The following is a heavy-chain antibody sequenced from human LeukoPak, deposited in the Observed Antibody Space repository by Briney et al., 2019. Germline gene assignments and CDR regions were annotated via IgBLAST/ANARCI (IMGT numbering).Heavy chain of an antibody. CDR3: ARDGHSGTYQPDY. D-gene: IGHD1-26*01. V-gene: IGHV3-21*01. CDR2: ISTRSSHM. CDR1: GFTFNNYG. Sequence: GRSLRLSCAASGFTFNNYGMNWVRQAPGKGLEWVSSISTRSSHMYYADSVKGRFTIYRDNAKNSLYLQMNSLRAEDTALYYCARDGHSGTYQPDYWGQGTLVTVSS. J-gene: IGHJ4*02.